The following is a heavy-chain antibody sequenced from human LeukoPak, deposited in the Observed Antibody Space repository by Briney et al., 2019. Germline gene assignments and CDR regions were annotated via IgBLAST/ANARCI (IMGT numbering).Heavy chain of an antibody. J-gene: IGHJ4*02. Sequence: GGSLRLSRAASGFTFRSYAMNWVRQAPGKGLEWVSGLSDSGYGTYYADSVKGRFTISRDNSKNTLYLQMNSLRAEDTAVYYCAKDTRGLKPYYFDHWGQGIMVTVSS. CDR2: LSDSGYGT. V-gene: IGHV3-23*01. CDR1: GFTFRSYA. D-gene: IGHD3-10*01. CDR3: AKDTRGLKPYYFDH.